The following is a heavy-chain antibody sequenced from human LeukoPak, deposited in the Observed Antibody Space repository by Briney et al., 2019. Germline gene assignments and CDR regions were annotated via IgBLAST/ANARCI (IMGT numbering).Heavy chain of an antibody. Sequence: ASVKVSCKASGYIFTVYYMHWLGQAPGQGLEWMGWINPHNGATGYAHKLQGRVTMTRDTSINTAYMELSGLTSDDTAVYFCARGPSSGAFDFWGQGTMVTVSS. V-gene: IGHV1-2*02. CDR3: ARGPSSGAFDF. D-gene: IGHD6-6*01. J-gene: IGHJ3*01. CDR2: INPHNGAT. CDR1: GYIFTVYY.